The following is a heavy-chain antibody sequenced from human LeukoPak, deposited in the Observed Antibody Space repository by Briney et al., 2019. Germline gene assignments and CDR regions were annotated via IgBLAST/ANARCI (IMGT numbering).Heavy chain of an antibody. J-gene: IGHJ4*02. D-gene: IGHD1-26*01. CDR3: AKDLSIGTYYTFDH. V-gene: IGHV3-23*01. CDR2: ISGSGVMT. CDR1: GFTFSDYA. Sequence: GGSLRLSCATSGFTFSDYAMTWVRQAPGKGLEWVATISGSGVMTYYADSVKGRFTVSGDNSKNTVYLQMSSLTAADTAVYYCAKDLSIGTYYTFDHWGQGTLVTVSS.